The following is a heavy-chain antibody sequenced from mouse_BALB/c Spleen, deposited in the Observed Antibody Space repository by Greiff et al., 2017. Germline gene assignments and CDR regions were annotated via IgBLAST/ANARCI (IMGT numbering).Heavy chain of an antibody. V-gene: IGHV1-87*01. D-gene: IGHD1-1*01. CDR3: ARGALLRYYFDY. J-gene: IGHJ2*01. Sequence: VQLQQSGAELARPGASVKLSCKASGYTFTSYWMQWVKQRPGQGLEWIGAIYPGDGDTRYTQKFKGKATLTADKSSSTAYMQLSSLASEDSAVYYCARGALLRYYFDYWGQGTTLTVSS. CDR2: IYPGDGDT. CDR1: GYTFTSYW.